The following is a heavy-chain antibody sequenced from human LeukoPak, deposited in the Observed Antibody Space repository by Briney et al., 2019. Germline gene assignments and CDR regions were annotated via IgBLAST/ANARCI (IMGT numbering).Heavy chain of an antibody. CDR2: ISYDGSNK. J-gene: IGHJ6*03. CDR3: ARGAAYYYMDV. V-gene: IGHV3-30*04. D-gene: IGHD6-13*01. CDR1: GFTFSSYA. Sequence: PGGSLRLSCAASGFTFSSYAMHWVRQAPGKGLEWVAVISYDGSNKYYADSVKGRFTISRDNSKNTLYLQMNSLRAEDTAVYYCARGAAYYYMDVWGKGTTVTVSS.